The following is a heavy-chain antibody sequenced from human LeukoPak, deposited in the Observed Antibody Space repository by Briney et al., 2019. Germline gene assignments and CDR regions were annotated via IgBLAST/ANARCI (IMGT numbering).Heavy chain of an antibody. CDR3: TKGRGI. J-gene: IGHJ4*02. V-gene: IGHV4-61*02. D-gene: IGHD3-10*01. Sequence: SETLSLTCTVSGGSISSGSYYWSWIRQPAGKGLEWIGRIYASGSTNYNPSFKSRVTISVDTSKNQFSLKLTSVTAADTAVYYCTKGRGIWGQGTLVTVSS. CDR2: IYASGST. CDR1: GGSISSGSYY.